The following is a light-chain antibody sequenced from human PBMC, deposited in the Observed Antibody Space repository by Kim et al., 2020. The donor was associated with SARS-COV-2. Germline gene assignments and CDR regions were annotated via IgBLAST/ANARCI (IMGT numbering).Light chain of an antibody. V-gene: IGKV3-15*01. CDR2: GAS. J-gene: IGKJ1*01. CDR3: QQYNRWPPRA. Sequence: SPEERATHACRARQSVISDLAWYQHKPGQAPRLLIYGASTRATGIPARFSGSGSGTEFTLTINTLQSEDFAVYYCQQYNRWPPRAFGQGTKVDIK. CDR1: QSVISD.